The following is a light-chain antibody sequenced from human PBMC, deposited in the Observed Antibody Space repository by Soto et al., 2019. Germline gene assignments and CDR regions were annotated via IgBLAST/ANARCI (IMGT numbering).Light chain of an antibody. CDR3: QQYAGYSRT. J-gene: IGKJ1*01. CDR1: QSISGW. CDR2: KAS. V-gene: IGKV1-5*03. Sequence: DVQMTQSPSTLSASVGDRVTITCRASQSISGWLAWYQQRPGIAPKLMIYKASTLETGVPSRFSGSGSGTEFTLTINNLQPDDFATYYCQQYAGYSRTFGQGTKVEIK.